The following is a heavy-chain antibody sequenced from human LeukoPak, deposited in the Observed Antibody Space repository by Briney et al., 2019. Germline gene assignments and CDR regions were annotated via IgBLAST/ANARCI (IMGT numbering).Heavy chain of an antibody. CDR3: ARDVSVSGMDV. D-gene: IGHD5/OR15-5a*01. V-gene: IGHV3-7*01. CDR1: GFTFSNYW. J-gene: IGHJ6*02. Sequence: GGSLRLSCAASGFTFSNYWMSWVRQAPGKGLEWVANIKTDGSEKYYVDSVKGRSTISRDNPKNSLYLQMNSLRAEDTAIYYCARDVSVSGMDVWGQGTTVTVSS. CDR2: IKTDGSEK.